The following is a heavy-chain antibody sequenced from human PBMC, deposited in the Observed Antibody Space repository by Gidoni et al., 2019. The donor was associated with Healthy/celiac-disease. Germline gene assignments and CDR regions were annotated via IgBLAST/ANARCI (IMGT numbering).Heavy chain of an antibody. Sequence: EVQLVESGGGLVKPGGSLRLSCAASGFTFSGYSMNWVRQAPGKGLEWVSSISSSSSYIYYADSVKGRFTISRDNAKNSLYLQMNSLRAEDTAVYYCARDMISGPYGMDVWGQGTTVTVSS. CDR2: ISSSSSYI. CDR3: ARDMISGPYGMDV. J-gene: IGHJ6*02. V-gene: IGHV3-21*01. CDR1: GFTFSGYS. D-gene: IGHD3-16*01.